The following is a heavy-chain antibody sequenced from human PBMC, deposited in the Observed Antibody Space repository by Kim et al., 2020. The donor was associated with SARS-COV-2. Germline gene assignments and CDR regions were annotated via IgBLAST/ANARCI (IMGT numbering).Heavy chain of an antibody. CDR1: GGSISSYY. CDR2: IYYSGST. Sequence: SETLSLTCTVSGGSISSYYWSWIRQPPGKGLEWIGYIYYSGSTNYNPSLKSRVTISVDTSKNQFSLKLSSVTAADTAVYYCARDIGYSYGNYYYYYGMDVCGQGTTVTVSS. CDR3: ARDIGYSYGNYYYYYGMDV. V-gene: IGHV4-59*01. D-gene: IGHD5-18*01. J-gene: IGHJ6*02.